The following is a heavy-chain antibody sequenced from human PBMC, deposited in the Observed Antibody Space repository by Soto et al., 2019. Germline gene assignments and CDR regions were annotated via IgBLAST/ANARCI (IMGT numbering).Heavy chain of an antibody. J-gene: IGHJ6*03. CDR1: GGSISSSSYY. D-gene: IGHD2-2*02. Sequence: SETLSLTCTVSGGSISSSSYYWGWIRQPPGKGLEWIGSIYYSGSTYYNPSLKSRVTISVDTSKNQFSLKLSPVTAADTAVYYCATKSTLDKIVVVPAAISYMDVWGKGTTVTVSS. CDR3: ATKSTLDKIVVVPAAISYMDV. V-gene: IGHV4-39*01. CDR2: IYYSGST.